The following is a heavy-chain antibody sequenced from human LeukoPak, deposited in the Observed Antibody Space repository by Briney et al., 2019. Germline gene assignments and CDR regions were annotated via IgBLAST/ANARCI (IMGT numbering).Heavy chain of an antibody. J-gene: IGHJ6*03. CDR1: GGSISSGGYS. CDR2: IYYSGST. Sequence: SETLSLTCAVSGGSISSGGYSWSWIRQPPGKGLEWIGYIYYSGSTYYNPSLKSRVTISVDTSKNQFSLKLSSVTAADTAVYYCARVQQLAYYYYYMDVWGKGTTVTISS. D-gene: IGHD6-13*01. CDR3: ARVQQLAYYYYYMDV. V-gene: IGHV4-30-4*07.